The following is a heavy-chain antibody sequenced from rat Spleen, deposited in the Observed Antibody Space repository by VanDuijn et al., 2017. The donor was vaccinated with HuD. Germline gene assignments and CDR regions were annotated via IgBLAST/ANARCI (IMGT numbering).Heavy chain of an antibody. V-gene: IGHV5-7*01. CDR1: GFTFSDYN. CDR2: ISYDGSSS. Sequence: EVQLVESGGGLVQPGRSLKLSCAASGFTFSDYNMAWVRQVPKKGLEWVATISYDGSSSYYRDSVKGRFTISRDNAKSTLYLQMDSLRSEDTATYYCARRLLRVYVRLYFDYWGQGVMVTVSS. CDR3: ARRLLRVYVRLYFDY. D-gene: IGHD1-9*01. J-gene: IGHJ2*01.